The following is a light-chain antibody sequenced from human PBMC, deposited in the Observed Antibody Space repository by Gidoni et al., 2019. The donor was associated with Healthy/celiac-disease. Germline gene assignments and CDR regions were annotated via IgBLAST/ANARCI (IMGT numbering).Light chain of an antibody. V-gene: IGKV3-20*01. CDR3: QQYGSSPGT. J-gene: IGKJ1*01. CDR1: QSVSSSY. Sequence: EMVLTQSPGTLSLSPGERATLSCRASQSVSSSYLAWYQQTPGQAPRLLIYGASSRATGIPDMFSGSGSVTDFTLPISRLEPEDFAVYYCQQYGSSPGTFGQXTKVEIK. CDR2: GAS.